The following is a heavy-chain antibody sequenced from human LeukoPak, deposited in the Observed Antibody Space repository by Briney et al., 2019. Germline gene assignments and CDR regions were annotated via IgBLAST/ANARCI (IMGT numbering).Heavy chain of an antibody. D-gene: IGHD6-6*01. J-gene: IGHJ6*02. V-gene: IGHV1-69*04. CDR3: ARARHSSLYYYGMDV. CDR2: IIPILGIA. Sequence: GASVKVSCKASGGTFSSYAISWVRQAPGQGLEWMGRIIPILGIANYAQKFQGRVTITADKSTSTAYMELSSLRSEDTAVYYCARARHSSLYYYGMDVWGQGTTVTVSS. CDR1: GGTFSSYA.